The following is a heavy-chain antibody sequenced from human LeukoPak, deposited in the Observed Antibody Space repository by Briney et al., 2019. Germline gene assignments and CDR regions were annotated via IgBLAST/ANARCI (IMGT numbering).Heavy chain of an antibody. D-gene: IGHD1-26*01. V-gene: IGHV3-23*01. CDR3: AKAREWELLAPFDY. CDR1: GFTFSTYA. Sequence: GGSLRLSCAASGFTFSTYAMTWVRQAPGKGLESVSLISATGSTTYYAESVRGRFTISRDNSKNTLYLQMNTLRVEDTAVYYCAKAREWELLAPFDYWGQGTLVTVSS. CDR2: ISATGSTT. J-gene: IGHJ4*02.